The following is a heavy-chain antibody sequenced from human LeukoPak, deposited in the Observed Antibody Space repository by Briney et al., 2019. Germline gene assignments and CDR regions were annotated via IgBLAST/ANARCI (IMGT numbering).Heavy chain of an antibody. CDR1: GYTFTSYD. V-gene: IGHV1-8*01. CDR2: MNPNSGNT. CDR3: AVGVPAANLWFDP. Sequence: ASVKVSCKASGYTFTSYDINWVRQATGQGLEWMGWMNPNSGNTGYAQKFQGRVTMTRNTSISTAYMELSSLRSEDTAVYYCAVGVPAANLWFDPWGQGTLVTVSS. J-gene: IGHJ5*02. D-gene: IGHD2-2*01.